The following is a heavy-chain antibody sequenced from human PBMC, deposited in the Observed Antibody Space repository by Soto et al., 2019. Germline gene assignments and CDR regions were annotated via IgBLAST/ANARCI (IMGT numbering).Heavy chain of an antibody. Sequence: PSETLSLTCTVSGGSISSGGYYWSWIRQHPGKGLEWIGYIYYSGSTYYNPSLKSRVTISVDTSKNQFSLKLSSVTAADTAVYYCVRVVAAVYYYYYYMDVWGKGTTVTVSS. D-gene: IGHD1-26*01. CDR1: GGSISSGGYY. V-gene: IGHV4-31*03. CDR2: IYYSGST. J-gene: IGHJ6*03. CDR3: VRVVAAVYYYYYYMDV.